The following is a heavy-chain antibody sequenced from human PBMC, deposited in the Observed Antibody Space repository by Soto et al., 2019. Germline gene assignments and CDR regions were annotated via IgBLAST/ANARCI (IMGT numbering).Heavy chain of an antibody. Sequence: GESLKISCQGSEYTFSSYWIGWVRQMPGKGLECMGIIYPGDSDTRYSPSFQGQVTISADKSISTAYLQWSSLKASDTATYYCARQGPYSYASYPHDAFDIWGQGTMVTVSS. CDR3: ARQGPYSYASYPHDAFDI. CDR2: IYPGDSDT. CDR1: EYTFSSYW. V-gene: IGHV5-51*01. D-gene: IGHD2-2*01. J-gene: IGHJ3*02.